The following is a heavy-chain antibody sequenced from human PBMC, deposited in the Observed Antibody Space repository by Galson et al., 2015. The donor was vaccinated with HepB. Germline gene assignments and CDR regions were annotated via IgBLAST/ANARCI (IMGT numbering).Heavy chain of an antibody. D-gene: IGHD4-23*01. CDR3: ARLGGNPTGYNWFDP. CDR2: ISHTGGT. V-gene: IGHV4-4*02. J-gene: IGHJ5*02. Sequence: SETLSLTCGVSGGSINVDNWWWSWVRQPPGKGLEWLGEISHTGGTNYNPSLKGRLSISVDNSKNQFSLKLTSVTAADTAVYYCARLGGNPTGYNWFDPWGQGTLVTVSS. CDR1: GGSINVDNW.